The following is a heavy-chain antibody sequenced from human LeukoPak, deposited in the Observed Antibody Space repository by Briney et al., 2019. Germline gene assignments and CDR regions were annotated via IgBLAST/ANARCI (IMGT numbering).Heavy chain of an antibody. D-gene: IGHD3-10*01. CDR1: GYTFTSYG. CDR3: ARGGGSGSYGDWFDP. Sequence: ASVKVSCKASGYTFTSYGISWVRQAPGQGLEWMGWISAYNGNSNYAQKLQGRVTMTTDTSTSTAYMELRSLRSDDTAVYYCARGGGSGSYGDWFDPWGQGTLVTVSS. CDR2: ISAYNGNS. J-gene: IGHJ5*02. V-gene: IGHV1-18*01.